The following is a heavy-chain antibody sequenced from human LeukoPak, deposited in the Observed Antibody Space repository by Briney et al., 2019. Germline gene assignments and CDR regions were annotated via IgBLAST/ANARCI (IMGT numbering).Heavy chain of an antibody. D-gene: IGHD2-8*01. CDR1: GYTFTGYY. CDR2: INPNSGGT. Sequence: GASVTVSCEASGYTFTGYYMHWVRQAPGQGLEWMGRINPNSGGTNYAQKFQGRVTMTRDTSISTAYMELSRLRSDDTAVYYCASQYCTNGVCYGMDVWGQGTAVTVSS. V-gene: IGHV1-2*06. J-gene: IGHJ6*02. CDR3: ASQYCTNGVCYGMDV.